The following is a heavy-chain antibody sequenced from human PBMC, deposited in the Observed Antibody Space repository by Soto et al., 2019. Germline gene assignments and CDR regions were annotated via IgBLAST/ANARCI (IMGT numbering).Heavy chain of an antibody. V-gene: IGHV4-34*01. CDR3: ARGGSGWYTYYYYYGMDV. CDR2: IHHSGST. D-gene: IGHD6-19*01. Sequence: SETLSLTCAVYGGSFSGYYWSWIRQPPGKGLEWIGEIHHSGSTNYNPSLKSRVTISVDTSKNQFSLKRSSVTAADTAVYYCARGGSGWYTYYYYYGMDVWGQGPTVTVSS. J-gene: IGHJ6*02. CDR1: GGSFSGYY.